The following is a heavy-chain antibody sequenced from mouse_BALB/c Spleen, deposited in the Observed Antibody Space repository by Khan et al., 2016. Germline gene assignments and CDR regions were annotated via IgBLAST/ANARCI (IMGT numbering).Heavy chain of an antibody. CDR2: ISDGGSYT. CDR3: ARGGRRQEFAY. Sequence: EVELVESGGGLVKPGGSLKLSCAASGFTFSDYYMYWVRQTPEKRLEWVATISDGGSYTYYPDSVKGRFTISRDNAKNNLYLQMSSLKSEDTAMXYCARGGRRQEFAYWGQGTLITIS. J-gene: IGHJ3*01. CDR1: GFTFSDYY. D-gene: IGHD2-12*01. V-gene: IGHV5-4*02.